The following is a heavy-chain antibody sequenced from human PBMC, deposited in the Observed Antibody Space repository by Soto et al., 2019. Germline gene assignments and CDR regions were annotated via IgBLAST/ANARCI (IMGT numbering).Heavy chain of an antibody. J-gene: IGHJ2*01. D-gene: IGHD2-21*01. CDR3: AKDRCGGDCYSFDL. Sequence: PAGSLRLSCAASGFTFSSYGMHWVRQAPGKGLEWVAVISYDGSNKYYADSVKGRFTISRDNSKNTLYLQMNSLRAEDTAVYYCAKDRCGGDCYSFDLWGRGTLVTVSS. V-gene: IGHV3-30*18. CDR2: ISYDGSNK. CDR1: GFTFSSYG.